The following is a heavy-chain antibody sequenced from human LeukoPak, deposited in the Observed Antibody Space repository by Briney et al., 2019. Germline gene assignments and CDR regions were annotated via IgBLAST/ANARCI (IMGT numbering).Heavy chain of an antibody. D-gene: IGHD3-9*01. Sequence: PGGSLRLSCAASGFIVSDNYISWVRQAPGKGLEWISIIYSGNHTSYRDSVKGRFIISRDNSKNMVYLQMNSLRAEDTAVYYCARVYDDILTGYPVDYYYGMDVWGQGTTVTVSS. CDR3: ARVYDDILTGYPVDYYYGMDV. CDR2: IYSGNHT. V-gene: IGHV3-66*01. CDR1: GFIVSDNY. J-gene: IGHJ6*02.